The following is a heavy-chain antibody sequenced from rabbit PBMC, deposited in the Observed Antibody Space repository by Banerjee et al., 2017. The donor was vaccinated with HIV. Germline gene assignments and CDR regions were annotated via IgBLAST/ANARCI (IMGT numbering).Heavy chain of an antibody. J-gene: IGHJ4*01. CDR3: VRESPYSYDDYGDKDL. Sequence: QLKESGGGLVQPGGSLKLSCKASGIDFSTYRMAWFRQAPGKGPEWIAWIYPGSGNIAYATWVNGRFTISSHNAQNTLYLQLNSLTAADTATYFCVRESPYSYDDYGDKDLWGPGTLVTVS. D-gene: IGHD2-1*01. V-gene: IGHV1S7*01. CDR2: IYPGSGNI. CDR1: GIDFSTYR.